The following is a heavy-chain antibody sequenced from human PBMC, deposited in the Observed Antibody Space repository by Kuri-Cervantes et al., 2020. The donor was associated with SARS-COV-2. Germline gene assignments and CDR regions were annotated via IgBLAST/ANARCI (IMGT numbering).Heavy chain of an antibody. Sequence: GESLKISCAASGFTFSSYAMHWVRQAPGKGLEWVSYISSSGSTIYYADSVKGRFTISRDNAKNSLYLQMNSLRAEDTAVYYCARDYGDYGYYYYYYMDVWGKGTTVTVSS. J-gene: IGHJ6*03. D-gene: IGHD4-17*01. CDR1: GFTFSSYA. CDR3: ARDYGDYGYYYYYYMDV. V-gene: IGHV3-48*04. CDR2: ISSSGSTI.